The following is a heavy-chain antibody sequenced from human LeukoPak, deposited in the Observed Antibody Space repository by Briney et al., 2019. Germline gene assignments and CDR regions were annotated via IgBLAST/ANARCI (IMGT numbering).Heavy chain of an antibody. J-gene: IGHJ6*03. V-gene: IGHV3-21*01. Sequence: GGSLRLSCAASGFTFSSYSMNWVRQAPGKGLEWVSSISSSSSYIYYADSVKGRFTISRDNAKNSLYLQMNSLRAEDTAVYYCARASGYDSYYYYYYMDVWGKGTTVTISS. D-gene: IGHD5-12*01. CDR1: GFTFSSYS. CDR2: ISSSSSYI. CDR3: ARASGYDSYYYYYYMDV.